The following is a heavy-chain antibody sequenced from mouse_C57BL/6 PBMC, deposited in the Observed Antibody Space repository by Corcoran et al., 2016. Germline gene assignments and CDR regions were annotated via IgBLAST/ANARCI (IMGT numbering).Heavy chain of an antibody. Sequence: QVQLQQPGAELVMPGASVKLSCKASGYTFTSYWMHWVKQRPGQGLEWIGEIDPSDSYTNYNQKFKGKSTLTVDKSSSTAYMQLSSLTSEDSAVSYCARAVSLYWYVDVWGTGTTFTVSS. CDR3: ARAVSLYWYVDV. CDR1: GYTFTSYW. J-gene: IGHJ1*03. D-gene: IGHD6-2*01. CDR2: IDPSDSYT. V-gene: IGHV1-69*01.